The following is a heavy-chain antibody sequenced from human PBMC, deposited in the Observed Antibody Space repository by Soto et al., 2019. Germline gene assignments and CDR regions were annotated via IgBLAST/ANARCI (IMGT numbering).Heavy chain of an antibody. J-gene: IGHJ3*01. V-gene: IGHV3-23*01. Sequence: PGGPLIVSWAASGLTFNTSAMTLVRQAPGKGLEGVSSISGGGGSTYSADSVKGRFTISRDNSKNTLYLQMNGLRAEDTAVYYCAKGGGVRVLDSFDVRGQGTMVTV. CDR3: AKGGGVRVLDSFDV. CDR2: ISGGGGST. CDR1: GLTFNTSA. D-gene: IGHD2-8*01.